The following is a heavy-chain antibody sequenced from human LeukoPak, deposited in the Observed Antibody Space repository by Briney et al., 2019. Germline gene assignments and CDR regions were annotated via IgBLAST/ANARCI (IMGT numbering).Heavy chain of an antibody. J-gene: IGHJ2*01. V-gene: IGHV4-39*01. CDR2: IYYSGST. D-gene: IGHD2/OR15-2a*01. Sequence: SETLSLTCTVSGVSISSSSYYWGWIRQPPGKGLEWIGSIYYSGSTYYNPSLKGRVTISVDTSKNQFSLKLSSVTAADTAVYYCARAFRARYFDLWGRGTLVTVSS. CDR1: GVSISSSSYY. CDR3: ARAFRARYFDL.